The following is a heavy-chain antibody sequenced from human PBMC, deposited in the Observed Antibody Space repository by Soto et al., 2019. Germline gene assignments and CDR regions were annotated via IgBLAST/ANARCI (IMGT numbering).Heavy chain of an antibody. Sequence: RWSLRLSCSASVFTFSSYSMNWCRQAPGKGLEWVSSISSSTSYIYYADSVKGRFTISRDNAKNSLYLQMNSLRAEDTAVYYCVRSVIPAAHNWFDPWGQGTLVTVSS. CDR2: ISSSTSYI. CDR3: VRSVIPAAHNWFDP. D-gene: IGHD2-2*01. V-gene: IGHV3-21*01. J-gene: IGHJ5*02. CDR1: VFTFSSYS.